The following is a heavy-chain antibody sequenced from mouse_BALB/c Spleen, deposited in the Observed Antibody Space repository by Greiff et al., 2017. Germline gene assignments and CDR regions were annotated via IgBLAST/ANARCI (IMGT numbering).Heavy chain of an antibody. V-gene: IGHV5-4*02. CDR2: ISDGGSYT. CDR1: GFTFSDYY. Sequence: DVMLVESGGGLVKPGGSLKLSCAASGFTFSDYYMYWVRQTPEKRLEWVATISDGGSYTYYPDSVKGRFTISRDNAKNNLYLQMSSLKSEDTAMYYCARGHGNYWFAYWGQGTLVTVSA. CDR3: ARGHGNYWFAY. J-gene: IGHJ3*01. D-gene: IGHD2-1*01.